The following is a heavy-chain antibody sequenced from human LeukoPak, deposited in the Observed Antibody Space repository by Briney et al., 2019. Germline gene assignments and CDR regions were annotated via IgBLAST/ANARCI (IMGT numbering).Heavy chain of an antibody. CDR3: ARASRKIVHIWFDP. CDR2: VNPNSGGT. Sequence: ASVNVSCKASGYTFTGYYMHWVRQAPGQGLEWMGWVNPNSGGTNYAQKFQGRVTMTRDTSISTAYMELSRLRSDDTAVYYCARASRKIVHIWFDPWGQGTLVTVSS. D-gene: IGHD2/OR15-2a*01. CDR1: GYTFTGYY. V-gene: IGHV1-2*02. J-gene: IGHJ5*02.